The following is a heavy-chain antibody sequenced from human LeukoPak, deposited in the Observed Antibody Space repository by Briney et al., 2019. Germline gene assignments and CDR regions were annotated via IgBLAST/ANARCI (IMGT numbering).Heavy chain of an antibody. J-gene: IGHJ4*02. D-gene: IGHD2-15*01. Sequence: ASVKVSCKXSGYTFTGYYMHWVRQAPGQGLEWMGRINPNSGGTNYAQKFQGRVTMTRDTSISTAYMELSRLRSDDTAVYYCASIGYCSGGSCYSIYYFDYWGQGTLVTVSS. CDR2: INPNSGGT. V-gene: IGHV1-2*06. CDR1: GYTFTGYY. CDR3: ASIGYCSGGSCYSIYYFDY.